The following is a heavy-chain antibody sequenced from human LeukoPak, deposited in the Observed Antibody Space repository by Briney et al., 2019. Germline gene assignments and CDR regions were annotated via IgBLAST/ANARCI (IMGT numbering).Heavy chain of an antibody. Sequence: QPGGSLRLSCAASGFTFNKSWMSWVRQAPGKGPEWLANIKEDGTQKYYVDSVRGRFTISRDNAENSLYLQMNSLRDEDTAVYYCAKTGERDYWGRGTLVTVSS. D-gene: IGHD7-27*01. CDR2: IKEDGTQK. CDR3: AKTGERDY. V-gene: IGHV3-7*01. J-gene: IGHJ4*02. CDR1: GFTFNKSW.